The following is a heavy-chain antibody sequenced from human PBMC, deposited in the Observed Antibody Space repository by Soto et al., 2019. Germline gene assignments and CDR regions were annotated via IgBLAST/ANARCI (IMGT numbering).Heavy chain of an antibody. D-gene: IGHD2-21*02. CDR2: IYYSGST. J-gene: IGHJ4*02. CDR1: GGSISSSSYY. Sequence: SETLSLTCTVSGGSISSSSYYWGWIRQPPGKGLEWIGSIYYSGSTYYNPSLKSRVTISVDTSKNQFSLKLSSVTAADTAVYYCARDVTGNYYFDYWGQGTLVTVSS. CDR3: ARDVTGNYYFDY. V-gene: IGHV4-39*07.